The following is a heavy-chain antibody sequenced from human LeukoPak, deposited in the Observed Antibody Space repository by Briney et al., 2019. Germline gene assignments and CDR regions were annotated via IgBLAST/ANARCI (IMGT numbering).Heavy chain of an antibody. Sequence: PSETVSLTCTVSGGSISGYYWSWIRQPPGKGLEWIGYIYYSGSTNYNPSLKSRVTVSVDTSKNQFSLKLSSVTAADTAVYYCARGESGWAYYYYYYMDVWGKGTTVTVSS. CDR1: GGSISGYY. V-gene: IGHV4-59*01. CDR2: IYYSGST. D-gene: IGHD6-19*01. J-gene: IGHJ6*03. CDR3: ARGESGWAYYYYYYMDV.